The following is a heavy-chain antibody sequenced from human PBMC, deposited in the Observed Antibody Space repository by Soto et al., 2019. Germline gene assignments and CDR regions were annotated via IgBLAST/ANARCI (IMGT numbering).Heavy chain of an antibody. CDR3: VRDLDGSGSYYTDY. V-gene: IGHV1-18*01. CDR2: ISVHNGNT. D-gene: IGHD3-10*01. J-gene: IGHJ4*02. Sequence: QVHLVQSGVEVKKPGASVKVSCKASGYNFINYGITWVRQAPGQGLEWMGRISVHNGNTNYAQKLQGRVTMTTDTSTSTAYMELRSLRSDDTAVYYCVRDLDGSGSYYTDYWGRGTLVTVSS. CDR1: GYNFINYG.